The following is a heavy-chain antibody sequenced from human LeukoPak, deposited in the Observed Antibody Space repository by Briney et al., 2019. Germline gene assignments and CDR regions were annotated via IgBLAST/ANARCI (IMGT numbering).Heavy chain of an antibody. D-gene: IGHD5-18*01. J-gene: IGHJ4*02. CDR1: GFTFSSYG. CDR3: AREAVRGDTATLKGAMGY. V-gene: IGHV3-30*02. CDR2: IQSDGSDQ. Sequence: PGGSLRLSCAASGFTFSSYGMHWVRQAPGKGLEWVAFIQSDGSDQYYADSVKGRLSISRDNSKNTLYLQMNSLRAEDTAVYYCAREAVRGDTATLKGAMGYWGQGTLVTVSS.